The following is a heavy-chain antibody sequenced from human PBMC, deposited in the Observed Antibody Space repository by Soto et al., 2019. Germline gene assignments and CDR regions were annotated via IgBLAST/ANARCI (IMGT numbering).Heavy chain of an antibody. CDR1: GGTFSRYA. V-gene: IGHV1-69*13. D-gene: IGHD1-26*01. J-gene: IGHJ5*02. CDR2: IIPIFGTA. CDR3: ARAIVGPTTTGWLDP. Sequence: SVKVSCKVSGGTFSRYAISWVRQAPGQGLEWMGGIIPIFGTANYAQKFQGRVTITADESTSTAYMELSSLRFEDTAVYYCARAIVGPTTTGWLDPWGQGTLVTVSS.